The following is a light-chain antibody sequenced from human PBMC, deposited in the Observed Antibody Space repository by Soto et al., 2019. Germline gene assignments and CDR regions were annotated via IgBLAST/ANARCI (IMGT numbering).Light chain of an antibody. CDR3: SSYTGSSTLV. J-gene: IGLJ1*01. Sequence: QSALTQPASVSGSPGQSITISCTGTSSDVGGYNYLSWYQQHPGKAPKLMIYEVNNRPSGVSNRFSGSNACNTAALTISGLQAEDEADDYCSSYTGSSTLVFGTGTKVTVL. V-gene: IGLV2-14*01. CDR1: SSDVGGYNY. CDR2: EVN.